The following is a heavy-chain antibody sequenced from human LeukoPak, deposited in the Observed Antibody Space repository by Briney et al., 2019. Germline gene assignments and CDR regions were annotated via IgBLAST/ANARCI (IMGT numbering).Heavy chain of an antibody. J-gene: IGHJ4*02. CDR1: GFTVSSTY. Sequence: GGSLRLSCAASGFTVSSTYMSWVRQAPGKGLEWVSVIYSGGNIYYIDSVKGRFTISRDTSKNTLYLQMNSLRAEDTAVYYCASRHCSGGGCYFAGADPFDYWGQGTLVTVSS. V-gene: IGHV3-53*01. CDR3: ASRHCSGGGCYFAGADPFDY. CDR2: IYSGGNI. D-gene: IGHD2-15*01.